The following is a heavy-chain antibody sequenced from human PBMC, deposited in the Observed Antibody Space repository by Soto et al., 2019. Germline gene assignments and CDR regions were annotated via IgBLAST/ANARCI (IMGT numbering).Heavy chain of an antibody. CDR3: ARARIAAAGPNKYYFDY. CDR1: GYTFTGYY. Sequence: GASVKVSCKASGYTFTGYYMHWVRQAPGQGLEWMGWINPDSGGTNYAQKFQGWVTMTRDTSISTAYMELSRLRSDDTAVYYCARARIAAAGPNKYYFDYWGQGTLVTVSS. CDR2: INPDSGGT. V-gene: IGHV1-2*04. D-gene: IGHD6-13*01. J-gene: IGHJ4*02.